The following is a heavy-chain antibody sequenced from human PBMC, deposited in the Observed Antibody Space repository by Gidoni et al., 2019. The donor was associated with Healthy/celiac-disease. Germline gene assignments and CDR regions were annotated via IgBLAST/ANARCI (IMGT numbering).Heavy chain of an antibody. J-gene: IGHJ4*02. D-gene: IGHD3-10*01. V-gene: IGHV1-69*08. CDR3: ARDYYGSGSYILGYFDY. Sequence: QVQLVQSGAEVKKPGSSVKVSCKASGGTFSSYTISWVRQAPGQGLEWMGRIIPILGIANYAQKFQGRVTITADKSTSTAYMELSSLRSEDTAVYYCARDYYGSGSYILGYFDYWGQGTLVTVSS. CDR2: IIPILGIA. CDR1: GGTFSSYT.